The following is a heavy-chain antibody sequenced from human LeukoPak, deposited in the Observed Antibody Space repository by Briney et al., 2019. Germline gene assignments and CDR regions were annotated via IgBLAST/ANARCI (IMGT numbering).Heavy chain of an antibody. D-gene: IGHD3-22*01. V-gene: IGHV3-23*01. J-gene: IGHJ4*02. Sequence: PGRSLRLSCAASGFTFSSYAMSWVRQAPGKGLEWVSAISGSGGSTYYADSVKGRFTISRDNSKNTLYLQMNSLRAEDTAVYYCAKATYYYDSSGYYYFDYWGQGTLVTVSS. CDR2: ISGSGGST. CDR1: GFTFSSYA. CDR3: AKATYYYDSSGYYYFDY.